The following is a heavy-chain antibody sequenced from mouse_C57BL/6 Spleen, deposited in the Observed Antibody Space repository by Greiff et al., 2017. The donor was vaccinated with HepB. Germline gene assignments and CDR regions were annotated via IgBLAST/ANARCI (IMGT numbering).Heavy chain of an antibody. CDR2: IYPGDGDT. CDR3: AREIYYDYSYYFDY. J-gene: IGHJ2*01. D-gene: IGHD2-4*01. CDR1: GYAFSSSW. Sequence: QVQLQQSGPELVKPGASVKISCKASGYAFSSSWMNWVKQRPGKGLEWIGRIYPGDGDTNYNGKFKGKATLTADKSSSTAYMQLSSLTSEDSAVYFCAREIYYDYSYYFDYWGQGTTLTVSS. V-gene: IGHV1-82*01.